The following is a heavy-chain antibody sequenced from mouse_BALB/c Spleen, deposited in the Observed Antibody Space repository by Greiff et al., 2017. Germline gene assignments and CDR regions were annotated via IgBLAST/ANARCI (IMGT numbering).Heavy chain of an antibody. CDR2: IWTGGGT. D-gene: IGHD2-4*01. CDR1: GFSLTSYD. V-gene: IGHV2-9-2*01. Sequence: VKLVESGPGLVAPSQSLSITCTVSGFSLTSYDISWIRQPPGKGLEWLGVIWTGGGTNYNSAFMSRLSISKDNSKSQVFLKMNSLQTDDTAIYYCVILRRHAMDYWGQGTSVTVSS. CDR3: VILRRHAMDY. J-gene: IGHJ4*01.